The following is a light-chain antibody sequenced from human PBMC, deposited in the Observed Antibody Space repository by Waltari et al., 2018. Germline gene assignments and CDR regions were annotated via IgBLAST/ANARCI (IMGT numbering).Light chain of an antibody. CDR1: SSNIGARS. V-gene: IGLV1-44*01. J-gene: IGLJ2*01. Sequence: QSVLTQPPSVSGTPGQRVSISCSGSSSNIGARSVNWYKQVPGTAPKLLIYSTNQRPSGVPERFSGSKSGTSASLAISGLQSEDEADYYCATWDDSLNGLFGGGTKLTVL. CDR2: STN. CDR3: ATWDDSLNGL.